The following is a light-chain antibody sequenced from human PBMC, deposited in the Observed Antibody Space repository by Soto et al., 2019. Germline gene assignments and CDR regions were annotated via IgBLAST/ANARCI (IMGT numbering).Light chain of an antibody. Sequence: QAVRTQPPSVSAAPGQKVTISCSGSSSNIGGNSVSWYQQLPGTAPKLLIYDDNKRPSGIPDRFSGSKSRTSATLGITGFQTGDEADYYCGSWDSSLSAYVFGTGTKVTVL. CDR3: GSWDSSLSAYV. CDR2: DDN. CDR1: SSNIGGNS. J-gene: IGLJ1*01. V-gene: IGLV1-51*01.